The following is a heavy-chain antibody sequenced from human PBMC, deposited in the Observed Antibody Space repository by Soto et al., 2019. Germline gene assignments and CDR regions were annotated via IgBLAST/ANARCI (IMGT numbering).Heavy chain of an antibody. CDR2: IIPLFGAA. V-gene: IGHV1-69*15. D-gene: IGHD3-16*01. CDR3: ARGHTYAYWFDP. J-gene: IGHJ5*02. Sequence: QVQLVQSGAEVKKPGSSVKVSCKASGGTFSSYSINWVRQAPGQGLEWMGRIIPLFGAANYAQKFQGRVTFTADESTTTAYMELSSLRPDDTSVYYWARGHTYAYWFDPWGQGTLVTVSS. CDR1: GGTFSSYS.